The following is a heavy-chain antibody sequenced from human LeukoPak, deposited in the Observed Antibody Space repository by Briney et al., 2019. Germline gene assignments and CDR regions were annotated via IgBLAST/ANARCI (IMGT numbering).Heavy chain of an antibody. V-gene: IGHV3-66*01. Sequence: PGGSLRLSCAASGFTVSSNYMSWVRQAPGKGLEWVSVIYSGGSTYYADSVKGRFTISRDNSKNTLYLQVNSLRAEDTAVYYCAIAAVGSWYYYYGMDVWGQGTTVTVSS. CDR1: GFTVSSNY. D-gene: IGHD6-13*01. CDR2: IYSGGST. J-gene: IGHJ6*02. CDR3: AIAAVGSWYYYYGMDV.